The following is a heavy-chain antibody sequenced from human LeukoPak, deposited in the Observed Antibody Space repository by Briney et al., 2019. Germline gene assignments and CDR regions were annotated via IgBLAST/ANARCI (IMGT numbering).Heavy chain of an antibody. Sequence: GGSLRPSCAASGFTFSSYAMHWVRQAPGKGLEWVAVISYDGSNKYYADSVKGRFTISRDNSKNTLYLQMNSLRAEDTAVYYCAKMTENPYNWFDPWGQGTLVTVSS. CDR3: AKMTENPYNWFDP. D-gene: IGHD2-21*02. CDR2: ISYDGSNK. V-gene: IGHV3-30-3*02. J-gene: IGHJ5*02. CDR1: GFTFSSYA.